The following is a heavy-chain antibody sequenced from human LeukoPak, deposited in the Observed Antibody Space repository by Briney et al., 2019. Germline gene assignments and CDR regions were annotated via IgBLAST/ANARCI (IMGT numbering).Heavy chain of an antibody. CDR1: GGSISSYY. Sequence: PSETLSLTCTVSGGSISSYYWSWIRQPPGKGLEWIGEINHSGSTNYNPSLKSRVTISVDTSKNQFSLKLSSVTAADTAVYYCARHWRYYYGSGNHPPDSWGQGTLVTVSS. J-gene: IGHJ4*02. CDR3: ARHWRYYYGSGNHPPDS. D-gene: IGHD3-10*01. V-gene: IGHV4-34*01. CDR2: INHSGST.